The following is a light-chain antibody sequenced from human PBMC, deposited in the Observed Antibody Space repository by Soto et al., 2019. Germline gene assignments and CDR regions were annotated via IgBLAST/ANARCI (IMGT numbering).Light chain of an antibody. CDR1: SSDVGGYNY. V-gene: IGLV2-8*01. CDR3: SSYAGSNYVI. J-gene: IGLJ2*01. Sequence: QSVLTQPPSASGSPGQSFTISCTGTSSDVGGYNYVSWYQQHPGKAPKLMIYEVNKRPSGVPDRVSGSKSDNTASLTVSGLQAEDEAYYYCSSYAGSNYVIFGGGTKVTVL. CDR2: EVN.